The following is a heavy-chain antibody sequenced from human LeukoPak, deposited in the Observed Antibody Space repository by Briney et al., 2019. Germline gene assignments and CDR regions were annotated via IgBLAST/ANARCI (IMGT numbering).Heavy chain of an antibody. CDR3: ARSSCRGGDCYQAPLKY. CDR2: IKQDGSEK. J-gene: IGHJ4*02. Sequence: GGSLRLSCAASGFTFSSYWMSWVRQAPGKGLEWVANIKQDGSEKYYVDSVKGRFTISRDNAKNSLYLQMNSLRAEDTDVYYCARSSCRGGDCYQAPLKYWGQGTLVTVSS. V-gene: IGHV3-7*01. CDR1: GFTFSSYW. D-gene: IGHD2-21*02.